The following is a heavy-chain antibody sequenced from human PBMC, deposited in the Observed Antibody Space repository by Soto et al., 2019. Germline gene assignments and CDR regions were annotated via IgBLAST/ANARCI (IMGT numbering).Heavy chain of an antibody. V-gene: IGHV3-23*01. Sequence: GGSLRLSCAASGFTFSSYAMSWVRQAPGKGLEWVSAISGSGGSTYYADSVKGRFTISRDNSKNTLYLQMNSLRAEDTAVYYCAETYYYDGSGYYYGDYYFDYWGQGTLVTVSS. D-gene: IGHD3-22*01. J-gene: IGHJ4*02. CDR1: GFTFSSYA. CDR2: ISGSGGST. CDR3: AETYYYDGSGYYYGDYYFDY.